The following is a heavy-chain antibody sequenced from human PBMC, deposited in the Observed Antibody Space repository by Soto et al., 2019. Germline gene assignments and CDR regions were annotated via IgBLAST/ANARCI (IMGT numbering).Heavy chain of an antibody. J-gene: IGHJ5*02. CDR2: IYYSGST. D-gene: IGHD5-12*01. CDR1: GDAISSYY. CDR3: ARGVRGGYNYNNWFPP. Sequence: SETLSLTCTVSGDAISSYYWSWIRQPPGKGLEGIGYIYYSGSTNYNPSLKSRVTISVDTCKNQFSLKLSSVTAADTAVYYCARGVRGGYNYNNWFPPWAQGPLVTVS. V-gene: IGHV4-59*01.